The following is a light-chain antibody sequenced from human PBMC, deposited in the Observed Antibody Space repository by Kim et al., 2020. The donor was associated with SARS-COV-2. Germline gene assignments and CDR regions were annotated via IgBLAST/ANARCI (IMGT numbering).Light chain of an antibody. CDR2: AST. CDR3: QQYDTSPWT. CDR1: QSVDSDY. V-gene: IGKV3-20*01. Sequence: SPGERATLTCRASQSVDSDYLAWYQQKPGQAPRLLIYASTRRATGIPDRFSGSGSGTDFTLTINGLEPEDFAVFYCQQYDTSPWTFGQGTKVDIK. J-gene: IGKJ1*01.